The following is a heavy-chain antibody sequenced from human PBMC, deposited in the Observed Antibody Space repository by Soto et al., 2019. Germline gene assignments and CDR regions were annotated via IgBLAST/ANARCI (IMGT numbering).Heavy chain of an antibody. CDR1: GFTFSSYA. CDR2: ISYDGSNK. D-gene: IGHD6-6*01. CDR3: ARGGWESSSPPPWFDP. V-gene: IGHV3-30-3*01. Sequence: QVQLVESGGGVVQPGRSLRLSCAASGFTFSSYAMHWVRQAPGKGLEWVAVISYDGSNKYYADSVKGRFTISRDNSKNTLYLQMNSLRAEDTAVYYCARGGWESSSPPPWFDPWGQGTLVTVSS. J-gene: IGHJ5*02.